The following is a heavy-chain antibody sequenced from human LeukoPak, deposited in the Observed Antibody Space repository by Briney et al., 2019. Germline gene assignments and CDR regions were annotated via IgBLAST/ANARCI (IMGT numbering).Heavy chain of an antibody. CDR2: IWYDGSNK. V-gene: IGHV3-33*06. J-gene: IGHJ4*02. Sequence: GGSLRLSCAASGFTFSSYGMQWVRQAPGKGLEWVAVIWYDGSNKYYADSVTGRFTISRDNSTHTLYLQMNSLRAEDTAVYYCAKDRHNYASGSPIDYWGQGTLVTVSS. CDR3: AKDRHNYASGSPIDY. D-gene: IGHD2-15*01. CDR1: GFTFSSYG.